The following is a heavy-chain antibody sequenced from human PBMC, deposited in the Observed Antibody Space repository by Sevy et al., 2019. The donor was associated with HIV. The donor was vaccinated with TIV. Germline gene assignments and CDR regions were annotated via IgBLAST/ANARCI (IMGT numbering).Heavy chain of an antibody. CDR2: IHYSGST. CDR3: ARHKSQGDYSFDL. Sequence: SKTLSLTCVVSGGSINNYHWSWIRQPPEKGLEFSGCIHYSGSTNYNPSLSSRISISVDTSRNQFSLKVHSLTAADTAVYYCARHKSQGDYSFDLWGQGTLVTVSS. CDR1: GGSINNYH. D-gene: IGHD2-21*02. V-gene: IGHV4-59*08. J-gene: IGHJ4*02.